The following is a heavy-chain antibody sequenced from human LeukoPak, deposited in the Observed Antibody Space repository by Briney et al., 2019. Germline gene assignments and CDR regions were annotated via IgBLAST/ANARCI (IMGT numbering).Heavy chain of an antibody. CDR1: GGSISSYY. CDR2: IYDSGST. V-gene: IGHV4-59*01. Sequence: SETLSLTCTVSGGSISSYYWSWIRQPPGKGLEWIGYIYDSGSTNYNPSLKSRVTISVDTSKNQFSLKLSSVTAADTAVYYCARVGGTNYYYYGMAVWGQGTTVTVSS. D-gene: IGHD1-1*01. CDR3: ARVGGTNYYYYGMAV. J-gene: IGHJ6*02.